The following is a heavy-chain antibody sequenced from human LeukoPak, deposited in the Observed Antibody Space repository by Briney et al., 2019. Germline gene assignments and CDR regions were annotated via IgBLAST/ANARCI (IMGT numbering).Heavy chain of an antibody. CDR1: GFTFSSYW. J-gene: IGHJ4*02. V-gene: IGHV3-23*01. Sequence: GGSLRLSCAASGFTFSSYWMSWVRQAPGKGLEWVSAMSSSGGRTYYADSVKGRFTISRDNSKNTLYLQMNSLRAEDTAVYYCAKVAYSSSSGTPIDYWGQGTLVTVSS. CDR3: AKVAYSSSSGTPIDY. D-gene: IGHD6-6*01. CDR2: MSSSGGRT.